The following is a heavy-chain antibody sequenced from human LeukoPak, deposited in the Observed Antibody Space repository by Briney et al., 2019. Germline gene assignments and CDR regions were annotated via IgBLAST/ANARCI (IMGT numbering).Heavy chain of an antibody. D-gene: IGHD3-3*01. CDR2: ISGSGGST. CDR1: GFTFSIYA. CDR3: AKDSPYYDFWSGYYTGYYYYGMDV. V-gene: IGHV3-23*01. J-gene: IGHJ6*02. Sequence: GGSLRLSCAASGFTFSIYAMSWVRQAPGKGLEWVSAISGSGGSTYYADSVKGRFTISRDNSKNTLYLQMNSLRAEDTAVYYCAKDSPYYDFWSGYYTGYYYYGMDVWGQGTTVTVSS.